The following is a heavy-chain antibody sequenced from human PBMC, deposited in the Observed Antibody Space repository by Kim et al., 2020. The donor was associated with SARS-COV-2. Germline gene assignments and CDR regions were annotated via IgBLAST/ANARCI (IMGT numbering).Heavy chain of an antibody. CDR3: ARAPITMIVVVQGFDY. CDR2: IYYSGST. V-gene: IGHV4-31*03. J-gene: IGHJ4*02. CDR1: GGSISSGGYY. D-gene: IGHD3-22*01. Sequence: SETLSLTCTVSGGSISSGGYYWIWIRQHPGKGLEWIGYIYYSGSTYYNPYLKRRVTISVDTSKNQFSLKLSSVTAADTAVYYCARAPITMIVVVQGFDYWGQGTLVTVSS.